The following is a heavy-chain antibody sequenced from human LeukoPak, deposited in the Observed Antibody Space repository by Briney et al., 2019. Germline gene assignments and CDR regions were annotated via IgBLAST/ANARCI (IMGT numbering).Heavy chain of an antibody. V-gene: IGHV3-64*02. CDR2: ITSDGGST. CDR1: GFTFSSYA. Sequence: GGSLRLSCAASGFTFSSYAMHWVRQAPGKGLECVSAITSDGGSTYYEDSVKGRFTMSRDNSRDTLYLQMDSLRPEDTAVYYCARDGKAKNDYWGQGTLVTVST. CDR3: ARDGKAKNDY. J-gene: IGHJ4*02. D-gene: IGHD1-26*01.